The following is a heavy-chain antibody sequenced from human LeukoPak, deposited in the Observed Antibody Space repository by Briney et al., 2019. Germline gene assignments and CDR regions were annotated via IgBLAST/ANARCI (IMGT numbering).Heavy chain of an antibody. CDR1: GFTFSSYA. CDR2: ISYDGSNK. CDR3: ARAGGNYGNWFDP. D-gene: IGHD4-17*01. Sequence: PGRSLRLSCAASGFTFSSYAMHWVGQAPGKGLEWVAVISYDGSNKYYADSVKGRFTISRDNSKNTLYLQMNSLRAEDTAVYYCARAGGNYGNWFDPWGQGTLVTVSS. V-gene: IGHV3-30*04. J-gene: IGHJ5*02.